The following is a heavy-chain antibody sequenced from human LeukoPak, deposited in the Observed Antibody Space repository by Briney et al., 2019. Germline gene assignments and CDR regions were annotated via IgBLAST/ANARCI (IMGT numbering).Heavy chain of an antibody. CDR1: GGSISSGSYY. CDR3: ARGWGPWSGCFKDAFDI. Sequence: SQTLSLTCTVSGGSISSGSYYWSWIRQPAGKGLEWIGRIYTSGSTNYNPSLKSRVTISVDTSKNQFSLKLSSVTAADTAVYYCARGWGPWSGCFKDAFDIWGQGTMVTVSS. V-gene: IGHV4-61*02. J-gene: IGHJ3*02. CDR2: IYTSGST. D-gene: IGHD3-3*01.